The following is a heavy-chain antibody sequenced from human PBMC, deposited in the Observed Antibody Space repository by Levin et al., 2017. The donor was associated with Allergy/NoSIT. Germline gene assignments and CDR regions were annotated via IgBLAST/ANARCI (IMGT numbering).Heavy chain of an antibody. J-gene: IGHJ4*02. D-gene: IGHD6-6*01. CDR1: GFTFSSYA. V-gene: IGHV3-23*01. CDR3: AKGPYSSSSRGYYFDY. Sequence: QPGGSLRLSCAASGFTFSSYALSWVRQAPGKGLEWVSVISASGGSTDYADSVKGRFTISRDNSKNTLYLQMNSLRAEDTALYYCAKGPYSSSSRGYYFDYWGQGTLVTVSS. CDR2: ISASGGST.